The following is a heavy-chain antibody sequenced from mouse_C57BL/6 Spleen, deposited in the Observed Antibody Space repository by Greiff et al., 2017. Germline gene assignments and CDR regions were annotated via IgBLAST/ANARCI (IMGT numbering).Heavy chain of an antibody. CDR3: ARMYIAMDY. CDR2: IYPGSGST. J-gene: IGHJ4*01. V-gene: IGHV1-55*01. Sequence: QVHVKQPGAELVKPGASVKMSCKASGYTFTSYWITWVKQRPGQGLEWIGDIYPGSGSTNYNEKFKSKATLTVDTSSSTAYMQLSSLTSEDSAVYYCARMYIAMDYWGQGTSVTVSS. CDR1: GYTFTSYW. D-gene: IGHD1-3*01.